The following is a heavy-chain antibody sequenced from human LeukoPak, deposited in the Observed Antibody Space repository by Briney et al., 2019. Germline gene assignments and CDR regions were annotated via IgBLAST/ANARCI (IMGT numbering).Heavy chain of an antibody. CDR3: ATMVRGRYYYYYMDV. J-gene: IGHJ6*03. Sequence: GGSLRLSCAASGFTFSSYGMHWVRQAPGKGLEWVAFIRYDGSNKYYADSVKGGFTISRDNSKNTLYLQMNSLRAEDTAVYYCATMVRGRYYYYYMDVWGKGTTVTISS. V-gene: IGHV3-30*02. CDR1: GFTFSSYG. D-gene: IGHD3-10*01. CDR2: IRYDGSNK.